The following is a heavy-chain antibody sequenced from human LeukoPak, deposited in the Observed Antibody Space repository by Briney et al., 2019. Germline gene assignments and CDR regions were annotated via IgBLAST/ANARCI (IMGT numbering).Heavy chain of an antibody. CDR2: IYYSGST. D-gene: IGHD3-10*01. V-gene: IGHV4-39*07. Sequence: SETLSLTCTVSGGSISSSSYYWDWIRQPPGKGLEWMGRIYYSGSTYYNPSLKSRVTISVDTSKNQFSLKLSSVTAADTAVYYCARDSLDGVWFGELVDYWGQGTLVTVSS. J-gene: IGHJ4*02. CDR3: ARDSLDGVWFGELVDY. CDR1: GGSISSSSYY.